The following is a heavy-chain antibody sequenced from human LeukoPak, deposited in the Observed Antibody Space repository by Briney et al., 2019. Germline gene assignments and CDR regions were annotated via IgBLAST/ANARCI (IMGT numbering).Heavy chain of an antibody. CDR2: MSAYNGNT. CDR3: ARSTIFGVVITSYYFDY. D-gene: IGHD3-3*01. V-gene: IGHV1-18*01. CDR1: GYTFTSYG. J-gene: IGHJ4*02. Sequence: ASVKLSCKASGYTFTSYGISWVRQAPGQGLEWMGWMSAYNGNTNYAQKLQGRVTMTTDTSTSTAYMELRSLRSDDTAVYYCARSTIFGVVITSYYFDYWGQGTLVTVSS.